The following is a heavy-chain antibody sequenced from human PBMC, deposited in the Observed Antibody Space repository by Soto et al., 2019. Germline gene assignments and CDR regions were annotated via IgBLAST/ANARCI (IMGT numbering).Heavy chain of an antibody. D-gene: IGHD6-13*01. CDR1: GYNFTSYS. V-gene: IGHV5-51*01. Sequence: WESLKISCKRSGYNFTSYSILWVRQIPGKGLARMGIIYPIDSDTRYSPSFQAQRTTSPGKSIRTTYLQCSTLMTSDTAMYYCAIGFTSLIAAAAGSYYDYYYGMDVWGQGTTV. CDR3: AIGFTSLIAAAAGSYYDYYYGMDV. J-gene: IGHJ6*02. CDR2: IYPIDSDT.